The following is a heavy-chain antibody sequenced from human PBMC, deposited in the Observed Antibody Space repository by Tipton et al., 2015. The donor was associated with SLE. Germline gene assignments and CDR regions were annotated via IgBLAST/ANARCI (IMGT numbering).Heavy chain of an antibody. J-gene: IGHJ4*02. CDR1: GFTFSSFS. CDR3: ARDPSEGSNDY. CDR2: ISNSYI. Sequence: SLRLSCAASGFTFSSFSMSWVRQAPGRGLEWVSSISNSYIYYADSVKGRFSVSRDSANNSLHLQMDSLRAEDTGVYYCARDPSEGSNDYWGQGTLVTVSS. V-gene: IGHV3-21*03. D-gene: IGHD1-26*01.